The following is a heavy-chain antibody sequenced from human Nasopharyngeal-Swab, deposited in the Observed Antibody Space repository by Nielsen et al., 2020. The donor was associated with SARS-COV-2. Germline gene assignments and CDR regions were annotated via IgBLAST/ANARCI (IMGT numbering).Heavy chain of an antibody. D-gene: IGHD1-26*01. J-gene: IGHJ4*02. Sequence: ASVKVSCKVSGYTLTELSMHWVRQAPAKGLEWMGGFDPEDGETIYAQKFQGRVTMTEDTSTDTAYMELSSLRSEDTAVYYCATVYAIVGASGSFDYWGQGTLVTVSS. CDR2: FDPEDGET. CDR3: ATVYAIVGASGSFDY. V-gene: IGHV1-24*01. CDR1: GYTLTELS.